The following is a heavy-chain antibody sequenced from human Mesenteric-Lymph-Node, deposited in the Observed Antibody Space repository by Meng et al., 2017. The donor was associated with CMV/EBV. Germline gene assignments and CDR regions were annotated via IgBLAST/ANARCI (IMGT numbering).Heavy chain of an antibody. CDR2: IYYSGST. CDR3: ARISPVKYGSGTYYFDY. J-gene: IGHJ4*02. Sequence: SETLSLTCTVSGGSINSGDYYWSWIRQPPGKGLEWIGYIYYSGSTYYNPSLQSRVTISIDTSQNQFSLKLSSVTAADTAVYYCARISPVKYGSGTYYFDYWGQGTLVTVSS. D-gene: IGHD3-10*01. CDR1: GGSINSGDYY. V-gene: IGHV4-30-4*08.